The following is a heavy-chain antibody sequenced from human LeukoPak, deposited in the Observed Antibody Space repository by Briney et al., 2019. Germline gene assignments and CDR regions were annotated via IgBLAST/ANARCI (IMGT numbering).Heavy chain of an antibody. Sequence: GGSLRLSCAASGFTFSSYWMSWVRQAPGKGLEWVANIKQDRSEKYYVDSVKGRFTISRDNAKNSLYLQMNSLRAEDTAVYYCARDRYGSGSYYSPNYYYYMDVWGKGTTVTVSS. CDR1: GFTFSSYW. J-gene: IGHJ6*03. CDR3: ARDRYGSGSYYSPNYYYYMDV. CDR2: IKQDRSEK. D-gene: IGHD3-10*01. V-gene: IGHV3-7*01.